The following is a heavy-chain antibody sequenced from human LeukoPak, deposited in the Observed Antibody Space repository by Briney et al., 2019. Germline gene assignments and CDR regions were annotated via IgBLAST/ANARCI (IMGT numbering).Heavy chain of an antibody. Sequence: RSLRLSCAASGFTFSTYAMHWVRQAPGKGLEWVAMIWYNGKNKHYADSVKGRFTISRDNSKNTLDLQMNSLRADDTAVYYCVRDPSNSGWAFDYWGQGTLVTVSS. CDR3: VRDPSNSGWAFDY. CDR1: GFTFSTYA. CDR2: IWYNGKNK. J-gene: IGHJ4*02. D-gene: IGHD6-19*01. V-gene: IGHV3-33*01.